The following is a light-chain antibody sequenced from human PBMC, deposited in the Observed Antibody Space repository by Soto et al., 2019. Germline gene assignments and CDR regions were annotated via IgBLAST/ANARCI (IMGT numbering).Light chain of an antibody. J-gene: IGKJ4*01. Sequence: DIQMHQSPSSLSASVGDRVTITYRASQSISSYLNWYQQKPGKVPKLLIYAASSLQSGVPSRFSGSGSGTDFTLPISSLQREDFATYYCQQSYSTPLPFGGGTKVEIK. CDR2: AAS. CDR1: QSISSY. CDR3: QQSYSTPLP. V-gene: IGKV1-39*01.